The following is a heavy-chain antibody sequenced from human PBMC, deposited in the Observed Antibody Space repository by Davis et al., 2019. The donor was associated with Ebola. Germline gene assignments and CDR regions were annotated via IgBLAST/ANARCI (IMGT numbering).Heavy chain of an antibody. CDR3: VGASSGSYYSVFDN. V-gene: IGHV3-48*02. CDR2: ISSSGGTT. Sequence: PGGSLRLSCITSGFTFTANSMNWVRQAPGQGLEWISYISSSGGTTYYADFVQGRFTISRDNAKKSLYLQMNSLRDEDTAVYYCVGASSGSYYSVFDNWGQGSLVTVTS. D-gene: IGHD1-26*01. J-gene: IGHJ4*02. CDR1: GFTFTANS.